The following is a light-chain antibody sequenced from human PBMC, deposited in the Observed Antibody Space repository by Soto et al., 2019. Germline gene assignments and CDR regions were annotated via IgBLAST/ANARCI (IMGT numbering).Light chain of an antibody. Sequence: QSVLTQPPSVSAAPGQRVTISCSGTNSNIGNSYISWYQQVPGTAPKLIIYDNNQRPSGIPDRYSGSKSGTSGTLDITGLQTGDEADYYCATWDRVLSAVVFGGGTKLTVL. J-gene: IGLJ2*01. CDR1: NSNIGNSY. CDR2: DNN. CDR3: ATWDRVLSAVV. V-gene: IGLV1-51*01.